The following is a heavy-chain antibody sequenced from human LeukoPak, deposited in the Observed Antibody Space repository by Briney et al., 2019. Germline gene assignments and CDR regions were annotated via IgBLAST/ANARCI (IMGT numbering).Heavy chain of an antibody. CDR2: IICSGGSR. CDR3: AKTTAGYSSGRYPGWPVDY. Sequence: GGSLRLSCAASGFTFGSYAMYWVRQAPGEGLGWVSGIICSGGSRFYEDSVKGRFTISRDNSENTVYLQMNSLRADDTAVYCCAKTTAGYSSGRYPGWPVDYWGQGTLVTASS. V-gene: IGHV3-23*01. CDR1: GFTFGSYA. J-gene: IGHJ4*02. D-gene: IGHD6-19*01.